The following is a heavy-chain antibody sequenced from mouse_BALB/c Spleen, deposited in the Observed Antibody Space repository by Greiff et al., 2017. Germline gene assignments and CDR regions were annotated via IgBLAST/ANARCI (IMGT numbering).Heavy chain of an antibody. Sequence: VHLVESGPGLVAPSQSLSITCTVSGFSLTSYGVHWVRQPPGKGLEWLGVIWAGGSTNYNSALMSRLSISKDNSKSQVFLKMNSLQTDDTAMYYCARELGNHYYAMDYWGQGTSVTVSS. V-gene: IGHV2-9*02. CDR2: IWAGGST. CDR1: GFSLTSYG. CDR3: ARELGNHYYAMDY. D-gene: IGHD2-1*01. J-gene: IGHJ4*01.